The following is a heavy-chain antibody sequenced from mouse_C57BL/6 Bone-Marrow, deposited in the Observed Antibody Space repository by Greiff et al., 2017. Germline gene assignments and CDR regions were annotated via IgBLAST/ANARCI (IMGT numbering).Heavy chain of an antibody. CDR3: AKDYYGSSPSWFAY. V-gene: IGHV1-72*01. CDR1: GYTFTSYW. J-gene: IGHJ3*01. Sequence: QVQLQQPGAELVKPGASVKLSCKASGYTFTSYWMHWVKQRPGRGLEWIGRIDPNSGGTKYNEKFKSKATLTADKPSSTAYMQRSSLTSEDSAVYYCAKDYYGSSPSWFAYWGQGTLVTVSA. CDR2: IDPNSGGT. D-gene: IGHD1-1*01.